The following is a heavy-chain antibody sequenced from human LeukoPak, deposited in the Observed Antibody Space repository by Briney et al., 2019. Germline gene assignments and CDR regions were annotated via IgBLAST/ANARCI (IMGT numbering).Heavy chain of an antibody. Sequence: PSETLSLTCTVSGGSISSYYWSWIRQPPGKGLEWIWYIYFIGSPKYNPSLKSRVTISLDKSRKQLSLNLTSVTAADTAVYYRARTSASYYYYMDVWGKGTTVTISS. CDR2: IYFIGSP. CDR3: ARTSASYYYYMDV. J-gene: IGHJ6*03. CDR1: GGSISSYY. D-gene: IGHD3-3*01. V-gene: IGHV4-59*01.